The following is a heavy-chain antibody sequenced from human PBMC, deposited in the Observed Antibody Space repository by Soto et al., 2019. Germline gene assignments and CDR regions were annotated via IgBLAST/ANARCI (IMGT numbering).Heavy chain of an antibody. D-gene: IGHD3-3*02. Sequence: QVQLMQSGAEVKKPGSSVKVSCKASGGTFSTSAISWVRQAPGEGLEWVGGIMPIFATPDYAQKFQGRVTISADESTATAYPELNSLTTDDTAVYYCARDKDRQQLGGNYYYILDVWGQGTAITVSS. V-gene: IGHV1-69*12. CDR3: ARDKDRQQLGGNYYYILDV. CDR1: GGTFSTSA. J-gene: IGHJ6*02. CDR2: IMPIFATP.